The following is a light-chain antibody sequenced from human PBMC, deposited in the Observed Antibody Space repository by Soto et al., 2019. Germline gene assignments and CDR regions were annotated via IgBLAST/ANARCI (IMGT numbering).Light chain of an antibody. J-gene: IGKJ5*01. CDR1: QSISSW. Sequence: DIQMTQSPSTLSASVGASVTITGRASQSISSWLAWYQQKPGKAPKLLIYKASSLESGVPSRFSGSGSGTEFTLTISSLQPDDFATYYCQQYNSYSITFGQGTRLEIK. CDR2: KAS. V-gene: IGKV1-5*03. CDR3: QQYNSYSIT.